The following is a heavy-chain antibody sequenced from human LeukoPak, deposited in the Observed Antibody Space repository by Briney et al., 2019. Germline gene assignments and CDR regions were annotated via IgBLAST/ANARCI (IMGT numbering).Heavy chain of an antibody. V-gene: IGHV1-3*01. J-gene: IGHJ4*02. CDR3: ARGPSSWWLLPFDY. CDR1: GYTFTSYA. D-gene: IGHD3-22*01. CDR2: INAGNGNT. Sequence: GASVKVSCKASGYTFTSYAMHWVRQAPGQRLEWMGWINAGNGNTKYSQKFQGRVTITRDTSASTAYMELSSLRSEDTAVYFCARGPSSWWLLPFDYWGQGTLVTVSS.